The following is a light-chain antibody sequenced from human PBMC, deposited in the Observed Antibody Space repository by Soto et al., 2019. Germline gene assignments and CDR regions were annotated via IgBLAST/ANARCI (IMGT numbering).Light chain of an antibody. V-gene: IGKV1-6*01. Sequence: AIQMTQSPSSLSASVGDRVSITCRASQGIRDDLGWYQQKPGKAPKLLIFGASNLQSGVPSRFSGSGSGTDFTLMISSLQPEDSATYYCLQDYNYPYTFGHGTKLEIK. J-gene: IGKJ2*01. CDR3: LQDYNYPYT. CDR2: GAS. CDR1: QGIRDD.